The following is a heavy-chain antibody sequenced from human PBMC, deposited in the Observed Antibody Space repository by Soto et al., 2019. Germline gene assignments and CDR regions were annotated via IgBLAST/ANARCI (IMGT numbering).Heavy chain of an antibody. D-gene: IGHD3-22*01. Sequence: QVQLQESGPGLVKPSETLSLTCTVSGGSISSYYWSWIRQPAGKGLEWIGRIYTSGSTNYNPSLKSRVTMSVDTSKNQFSLKLSSVTAADTAVYYCASTQNYYDSSGYYSGFDYWGQGTLVTVSS. CDR3: ASTQNYYDSSGYYSGFDY. V-gene: IGHV4-4*07. CDR2: IYTSGST. J-gene: IGHJ4*02. CDR1: GGSISSYY.